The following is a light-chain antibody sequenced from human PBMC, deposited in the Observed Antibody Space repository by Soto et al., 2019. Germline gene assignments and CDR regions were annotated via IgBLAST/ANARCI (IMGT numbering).Light chain of an antibody. J-gene: IGKJ2*01. CDR2: GAS. V-gene: IGKV3-20*01. CDR1: QSVSNNY. Sequence: EIVLTQSPGTLSLSPGERATLSCRASQSVSNNYLAWYQQTPGPAPRLLIYGASNRATGIPDRFSGSGSGTDFTLTISRLEPEDFAVYYCQQYGSSPPYTFGQGTKVDI. CDR3: QQYGSSPPYT.